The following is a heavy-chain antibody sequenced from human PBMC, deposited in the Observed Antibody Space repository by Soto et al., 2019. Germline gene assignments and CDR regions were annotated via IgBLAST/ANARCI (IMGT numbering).Heavy chain of an antibody. D-gene: IGHD2-15*01. CDR2: IIPIFGTA. Sequence: SVKVSCKASGGTFSSYAISWVRQAPGQGLEWMGGIIPIFGTANYAQKFQGRVTITADESTSTAYMELSSLRSEDTAVYYCARTRILGINYTGDYYYYGMDVWGQGTTVTVSS. J-gene: IGHJ6*02. CDR1: GGTFSSYA. V-gene: IGHV1-69*13. CDR3: ARTRILGINYTGDYYYYGMDV.